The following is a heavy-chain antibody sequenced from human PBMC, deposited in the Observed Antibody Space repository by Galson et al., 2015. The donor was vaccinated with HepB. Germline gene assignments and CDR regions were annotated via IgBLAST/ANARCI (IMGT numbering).Heavy chain of an antibody. Sequence: SLRLSCAASGFTFSDYYMSWIRQAPGKGLEWVSYVSSSSSYTNYADSVKGRFTISRDNAKNSLYLQMNSLRAEDTAVYYCAREWRGSSWSVYFDYWGQGTLVTVSS. D-gene: IGHD6-13*01. CDR1: GFTFSDYY. CDR2: VSSSSSYT. V-gene: IGHV3-11*06. J-gene: IGHJ4*02. CDR3: AREWRGSSWSVYFDY.